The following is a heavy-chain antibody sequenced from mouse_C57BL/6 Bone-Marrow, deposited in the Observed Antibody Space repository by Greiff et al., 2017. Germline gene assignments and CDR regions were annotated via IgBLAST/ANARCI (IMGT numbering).Heavy chain of an antibody. CDR1: GYTFTSYW. J-gene: IGHJ3*01. D-gene: IGHD2-3*01. CDR3: ARSRWLLRFAY. CDR2: INPSNGGT. Sequence: VQLQQSGTELVKPGASVKMSCKASGYTFTSYWMPWVKQRPGQGLEWIGNINPSNGGTNYNEKFKSKATLTVDKSSSTAYMLLSSLTSADSAVYYCARSRWLLRFAYWGQGTLVTVSA. V-gene: IGHV1-53*01.